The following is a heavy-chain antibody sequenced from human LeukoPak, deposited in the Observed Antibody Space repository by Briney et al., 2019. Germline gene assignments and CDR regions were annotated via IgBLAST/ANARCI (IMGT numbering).Heavy chain of an antibody. CDR1: GDSISTSNSY. Sequence: PSETLSLTCTVSGDSISTSNSYWGWIRQPPGKGLEWVGSIYYSGNTYYNASLKSRVTISVDTSKNQFSLKLSSVTAADTAVYYCARSPGWMVTYYYYYMDVWGKGTTVTVSS. V-gene: IGHV4-39*07. D-gene: IGHD5-12*01. CDR2: IYYSGNT. CDR3: ARSPGWMVTYYYYYMDV. J-gene: IGHJ6*03.